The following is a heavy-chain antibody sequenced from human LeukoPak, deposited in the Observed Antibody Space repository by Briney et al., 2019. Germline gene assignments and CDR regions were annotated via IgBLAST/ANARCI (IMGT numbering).Heavy chain of an antibody. CDR1: GGSFSGYY. Sequence: SETLSLTCAVYGGSFSGYYWSWIRQPPGKGLEWIGEINHSGSTNYNPSLKSRVTISVDTSKNQFSLKLSSVTAADTAVYYCARDGVLWFGPVFDYWGQGTLVTVSS. J-gene: IGHJ4*02. V-gene: IGHV4-34*01. CDR2: INHSGST. D-gene: IGHD3-10*01. CDR3: ARDGVLWFGPVFDY.